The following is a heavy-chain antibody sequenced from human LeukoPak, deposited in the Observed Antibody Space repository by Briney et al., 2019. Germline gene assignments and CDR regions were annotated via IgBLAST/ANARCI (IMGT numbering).Heavy chain of an antibody. CDR3: AKQVRADGGAGDYFDF. Sequence: PGGSLRLSCAASGFTFSSYGMHWVRQAPGKGLEWVAFIRYDGSNKYYADSVKGRFTISRDNSKNTLYLQMNRLRAEDTAVYYCAKQVRADGGAGDYFDFWGQGTLVTVSS. CDR1: GFTFSSYG. D-gene: IGHD2-2*01. CDR2: IRYDGSNK. V-gene: IGHV3-30*02. J-gene: IGHJ4*02.